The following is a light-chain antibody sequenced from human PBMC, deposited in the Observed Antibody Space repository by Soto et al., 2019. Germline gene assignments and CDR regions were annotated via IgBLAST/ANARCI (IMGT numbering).Light chain of an antibody. CDR3: QQYDTWT. CDR2: GVS. V-gene: IGKV3-20*01. Sequence: EIVLTQSPGTLSLSPGERATLSCRASQSVTSSHLAWYQQTPGQAPRLLIFGVSSRAADIPDRFSGSGSGTDFTLTISRLEAEDFAVYYCQQYDTWTFGQGTKVEIK. CDR1: QSVTSSH. J-gene: IGKJ1*01.